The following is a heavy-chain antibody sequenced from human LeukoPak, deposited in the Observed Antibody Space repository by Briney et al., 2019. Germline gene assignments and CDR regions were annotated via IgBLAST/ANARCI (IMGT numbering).Heavy chain of an antibody. Sequence: GGSLRLSCAASGFTFSSYWMSWVRQAPGKGLEWVANIKQDGSEKYYVDSVKGRFTISRDNAKNSLYLQMNSLRAEDTAVYVCARGGDGRNGYGMDVWGQGTTVTVSS. CDR3: ARGGDGRNGYGMDV. V-gene: IGHV3-7*01. CDR2: IKQDGSEK. J-gene: IGHJ6*02. CDR1: GFTFSSYW. D-gene: IGHD5-24*01.